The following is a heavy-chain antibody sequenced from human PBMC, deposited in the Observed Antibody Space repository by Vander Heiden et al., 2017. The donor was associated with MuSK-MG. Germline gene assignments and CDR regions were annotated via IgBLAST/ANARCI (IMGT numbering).Heavy chain of an antibody. J-gene: IGHJ4*02. Sequence: QVQLVQSGTELMKPGASVKVSCQASGYTFTVYYVHWVRQAPGQGLEWVGRVDPNGGGTHFAQKFQGRVTMTSDTPINTAYMELSRLGSDDTAVYYCAILYYGSGTYSFGFWGQGTLVTVSS. CDR3: AILYYGSGTYSFGF. CDR2: VDPNGGGT. CDR1: GYTFTVYY. D-gene: IGHD3-10*01. V-gene: IGHV1-2*06.